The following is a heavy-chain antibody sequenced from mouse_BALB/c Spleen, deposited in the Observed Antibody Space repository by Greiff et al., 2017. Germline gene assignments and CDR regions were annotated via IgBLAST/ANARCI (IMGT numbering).Heavy chain of an antibody. CDR1: GFTFSSYG. CDR3: ARGDMITTRDWYFDV. J-gene: IGHJ1*01. CDR2: ISSGGSYT. Sequence: VQLQESGGDLVKPGGSLKLSCAASGFTFSSYGMSWVRQTPDKRLEWVATISSGGSYTYYPDSVKGRFTISRDNAKNTLYLQMSSLKSEDTAMYYCARGDMITTRDWYFDVWGAGTTVTVSS. D-gene: IGHD2-4*01. V-gene: IGHV5-6*01.